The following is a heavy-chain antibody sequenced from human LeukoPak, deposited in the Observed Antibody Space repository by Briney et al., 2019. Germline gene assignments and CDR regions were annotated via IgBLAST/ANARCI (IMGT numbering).Heavy chain of an antibody. CDR1: GYTFTSYD. D-gene: IGHD2-2*02. CDR2: ISTYNGNT. Sequence: SVKVSCKGSGYTFTSYDINWVRQAPGQGLEWMGWISTYNGNTNYAQKLQDRVTMTTDTSTSTAYMELRSLRYDDTAVYYCATGRYCSRTSCYIHAFDIWGQGTMVTVSS. CDR3: ATGRYCSRTSCYIHAFDI. V-gene: IGHV1-18*01. J-gene: IGHJ3*02.